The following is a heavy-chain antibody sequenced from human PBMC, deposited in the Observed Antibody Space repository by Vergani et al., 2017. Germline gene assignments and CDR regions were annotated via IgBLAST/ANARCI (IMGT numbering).Heavy chain of an antibody. Sequence: EVQLVESGGGLVQPGGSLTLSCAASGFTFSNSWMTWVRQVPGKGLEWVACIKQDGSQKYYADSVRGRFTISRDNVKNSLFLQMNSLRAEDTAVYFCARDFLTRVTTLDYYYMGVWGKGTTVTVSS. V-gene: IGHV3-7*01. D-gene: IGHD1-1*01. CDR3: ARDFLTRVTTLDYYYMGV. J-gene: IGHJ6*03. CDR2: IKQDGSQK. CDR1: GFTFSNSW.